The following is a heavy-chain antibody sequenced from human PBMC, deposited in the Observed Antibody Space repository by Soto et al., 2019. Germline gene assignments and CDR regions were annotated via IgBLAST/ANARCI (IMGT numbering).Heavy chain of an antibody. CDR3: ARGAFPTWGSYPLDY. CDR1: GFTFSTYW. V-gene: IGHV3-7*04. D-gene: IGHD3-16*02. Sequence: EVQLVESGGGLVQPGGSLRLSCAASGFTFSTYWMTWVRQAPGKGLEWVANIKQDGSEYYYVGSVKGRFTISRDNAKNSLYLQMNSLRAEYTAVYYCARGAFPTWGSYPLDYWGQGTLVIVSS. CDR2: IKQDGSEY. J-gene: IGHJ4*02.